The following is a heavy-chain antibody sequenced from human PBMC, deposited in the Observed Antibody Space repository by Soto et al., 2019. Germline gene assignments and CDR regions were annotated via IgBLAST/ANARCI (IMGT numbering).Heavy chain of an antibody. CDR2: LSSSGEKT. J-gene: IGHJ4*02. Sequence: PGGSLRLSCEASGLNIAGYAMSWVRQAPGEGLDWGSSLSSSGEKTYYSDSVRGRFTISRDNTKNTVYLQMNTLSADDTAVYFCAKESLFPSIQGILTNWGQGAVVHVSS. CDR1: GLNIAGYA. CDR3: AKESLFPSIQGILTN. D-gene: IGHD2-2*01. V-gene: IGHV3-23*01.